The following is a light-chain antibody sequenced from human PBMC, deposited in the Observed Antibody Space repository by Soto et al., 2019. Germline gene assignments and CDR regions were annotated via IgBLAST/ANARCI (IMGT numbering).Light chain of an antibody. J-gene: IGKJ4*01. V-gene: IGKV3-20*01. CDR3: QQYDSSPLT. Sequence: EIVLTQSPGTLSLSPGERATLSCRASQSVSSSFLAWYQQKPGQAPRLLIYCASSRATGIPDSFSGSGSGTDCTLTIITLEAGEVAVYYCQQYDSSPLTVGGGTKGEIK. CDR2: CAS. CDR1: QSVSSSF.